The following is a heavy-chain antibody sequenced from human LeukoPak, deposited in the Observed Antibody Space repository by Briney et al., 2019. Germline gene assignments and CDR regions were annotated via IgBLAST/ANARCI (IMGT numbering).Heavy chain of an antibody. D-gene: IGHD1-26*01. Sequence: GGSLRLSCSASGFTLSKYWIHWVRQAPGKGVVWVSRINTDGSSTNYADSVRGRFTVSRDNAKNTLYLQMNSLRVEHRAVYYCARVIGWDEPFDLLGQGTLVTVSS. CDR1: GFTLSKYW. V-gene: IGHV3-74*01. CDR2: INTDGSST. J-gene: IGHJ3*01. CDR3: ARVIGWDEPFDL.